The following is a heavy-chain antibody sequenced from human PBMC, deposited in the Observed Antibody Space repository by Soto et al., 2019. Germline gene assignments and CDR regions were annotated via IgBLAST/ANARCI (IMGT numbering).Heavy chain of an antibody. CDR1: GFTFGDYA. CDR2: IRSKAYGGTT. D-gene: IGHD5-12*01. CDR3: TREIQPLDIVATSRYYYYYGMDV. J-gene: IGHJ6*02. Sequence: GGSLRLSCTASGFTFGDYAMSWVRQAPGKGLEWVGFIRSKAYGGTTEYAASVKGRFTISRDDSKSIAYLQMNSLKTEDTAVYYCTREIQPLDIVATSRYYYYYGMDVWGQGTTVTVSS. V-gene: IGHV3-49*04.